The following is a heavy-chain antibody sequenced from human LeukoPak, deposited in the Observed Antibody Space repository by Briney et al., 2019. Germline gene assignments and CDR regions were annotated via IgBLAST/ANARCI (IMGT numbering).Heavy chain of an antibody. J-gene: IGHJ3*02. CDR3: ARERGSRYYYDSSGYYARPDDAFDI. CDR1: GFTVSSNY. V-gene: IGHV3-66*01. Sequence: PGGSLLLSCAASGFTVSSNYMSWVRPAPGKGLEWVSVIYSAGSTYYADSVKGRFTISRDNSKNTLYLQMNSLRAGDTAVYYCARERGSRYYYDSSGYYARPDDAFDIWGQGTMVTVSS. CDR2: IYSAGST. D-gene: IGHD3-22*01.